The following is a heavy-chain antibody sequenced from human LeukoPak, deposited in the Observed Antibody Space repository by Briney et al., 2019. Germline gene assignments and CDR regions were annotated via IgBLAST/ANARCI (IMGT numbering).Heavy chain of an antibody. V-gene: IGHV4-4*09. D-gene: IGHD6-6*01. CDR2: IYTIVST. J-gene: IGHJ5*02. CDR3: ARHRSPPSSSFFAP. CDR1: GGSISDYY. Sequence: SETLSLTCTVSGGSISDYYWSWIRQPPGKGLEWLGYIYTIVSTNYNPSLKSRVTISPDTSKTQFSLKLSSVTDADTAVYYCARHRSPPSSSFFAPWGQGTLVSVSS.